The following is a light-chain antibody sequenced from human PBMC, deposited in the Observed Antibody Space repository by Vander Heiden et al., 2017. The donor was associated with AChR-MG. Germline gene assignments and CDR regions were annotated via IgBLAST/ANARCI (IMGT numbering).Light chain of an antibody. J-gene: IGKJ4*01. V-gene: IGKV1-39*01. CDR1: QSISRY. CDR3: QQSDSAPLT. CDR2: TAS. Sequence: DIQMTQSPSSLSTSVGDRVTITCRASQSISRYLNWYQQKPGKPPKLLIYTASNLQSGVPSRFSGSGSGTEFTLSISRLQPEDFATYYCQQSDSAPLTFGGGTKVEIK.